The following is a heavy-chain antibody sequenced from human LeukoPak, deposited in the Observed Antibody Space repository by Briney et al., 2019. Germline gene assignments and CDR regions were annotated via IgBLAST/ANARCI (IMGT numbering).Heavy chain of an antibody. D-gene: IGHD1-26*01. Sequence: ASVKVSYKASGYTFTGYYMHWVRQAPGQGLEWMGWINPNSGGTNYAQKFQGRVTMTRDTSISTAYMELSRLRSDDTAVYYCAREGSYYSPFDYWGQGTLVTVSS. J-gene: IGHJ4*02. CDR1: GYTFTGYY. V-gene: IGHV1-2*02. CDR3: AREGSYYSPFDY. CDR2: INPNSGGT.